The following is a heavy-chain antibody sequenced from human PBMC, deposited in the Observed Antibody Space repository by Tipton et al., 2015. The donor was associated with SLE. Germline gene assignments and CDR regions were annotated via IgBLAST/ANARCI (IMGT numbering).Heavy chain of an antibody. Sequence: TLSLTCAVNGGSFSGYYWNWIRQTPGKGLEWIGEVHHSGSTNCNPSLKSRVTISVDRSKNQFSLRLSSVTAADTAVYYCARGERDWGQGTLVTVSS. CDR3: ARGERD. CDR1: GGSFSGYY. J-gene: IGHJ4*02. CDR2: VHHSGST. V-gene: IGHV4-34*01.